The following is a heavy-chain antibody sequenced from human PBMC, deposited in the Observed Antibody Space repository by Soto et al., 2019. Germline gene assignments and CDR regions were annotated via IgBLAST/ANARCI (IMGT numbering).Heavy chain of an antibody. Sequence: SQTLSLTCAISGDSVSSNSAAWSWIRQSPSRGLEWLGRTYYRSKWYNDYAVSVKSRITINPDTSKNQFSLQLNSVTPEDTAVYYCARESVVVVAATNWFDPWGQGTLVTVSS. J-gene: IGHJ5*02. V-gene: IGHV6-1*01. CDR1: GDSVSSNSAA. D-gene: IGHD2-15*01. CDR3: ARESVVVVAATNWFDP. CDR2: TYYRSKWYN.